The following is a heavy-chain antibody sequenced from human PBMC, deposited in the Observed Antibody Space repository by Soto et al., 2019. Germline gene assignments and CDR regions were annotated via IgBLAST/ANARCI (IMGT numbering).Heavy chain of an antibody. D-gene: IGHD5-12*01. CDR1: SGFIIRSYW. CDR3: ARGKGYEQKYYFDY. CDR2: IYHSGNT. V-gene: IGHV4-4*02. J-gene: IGHJ4*02. Sequence: PSETLSLTCAVSSGFIIRSYWCSLVRQPPGKGLEWIGEIYHSGNTNYNPSLKSRVTMSVDKSKNQFSLKLSSVTAADTAVYYCARGKGYEQKYYFDYWGQGTLVTVSS.